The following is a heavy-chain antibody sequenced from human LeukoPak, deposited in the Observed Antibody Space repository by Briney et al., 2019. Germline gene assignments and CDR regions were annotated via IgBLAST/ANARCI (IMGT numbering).Heavy chain of an antibody. J-gene: IGHJ5*02. D-gene: IGHD1-26*01. CDR3: ARQLGATSPTWFDP. CDR1: GGTFSSYT. CDR2: IIPIFGTA. V-gene: IGHV1-69*05. Sequence: SVKVSCKASGGTFSSYTISWVRQAPGQGLEWMGRIIPIFGTANYAQKFQGRVTITTDESTSTAYMELSSLKASDTAMYYCARQLGATSPTWFDPWGQGTLVTVSS.